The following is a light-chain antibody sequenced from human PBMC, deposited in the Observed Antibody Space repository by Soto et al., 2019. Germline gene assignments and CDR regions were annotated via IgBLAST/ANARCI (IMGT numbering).Light chain of an antibody. CDR3: QQYDNLLFT. Sequence: DIQMTQSPYYLSASGGDIVTSTCQASQDLSNYLNWYQQKPGKAPKLLIYDASNLETGVPSRFSGSGSGTDFTFTISSLQPEDIATYYCQQYDNLLFTFGPGTKVDIK. J-gene: IGKJ3*01. V-gene: IGKV1-33*01. CDR2: DAS. CDR1: QDLSNY.